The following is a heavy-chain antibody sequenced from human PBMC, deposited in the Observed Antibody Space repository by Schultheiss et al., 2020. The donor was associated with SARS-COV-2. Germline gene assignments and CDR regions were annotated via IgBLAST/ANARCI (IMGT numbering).Heavy chain of an antibody. J-gene: IGHJ6*02. CDR3: ARGAYDGMDV. V-gene: IGHV3-30*03. Sequence: GGSLRLSCAASGFTFSSYGMHWVRQAPGKGLEWVAVISYDGSNKYYADSVKGRFTISRDNSKNTLYLQMNSLRAEDTAVYFCARGAYDGMDVWGQGTTVTVSS. CDR1: GFTFSSYG. CDR2: ISYDGSNK.